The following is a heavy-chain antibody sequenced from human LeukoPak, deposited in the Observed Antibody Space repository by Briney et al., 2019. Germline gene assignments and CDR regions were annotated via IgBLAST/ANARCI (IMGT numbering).Heavy chain of an antibody. D-gene: IGHD4-17*01. CDR2: IYHSGST. J-gene: IGHJ5*02. CDR3: ARVPTVTTSNWFDP. V-gene: IGHV4-38-2*02. CDR1: GYSISSGYY. Sequence: SETLSLTCTVSGYSISSGYYWGWIRQPPGKGLEWIGSIYHSGSTYYNPSLKSRVTISVDTSKNQFSLKLSSVTAADTAVYYCARVPTVTTSNWFDPWGQGTLVTVSS.